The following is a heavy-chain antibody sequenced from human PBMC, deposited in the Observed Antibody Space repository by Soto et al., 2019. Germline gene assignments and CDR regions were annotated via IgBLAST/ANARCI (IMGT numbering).Heavy chain of an antibody. D-gene: IGHD3-10*01. J-gene: IGHJ6*02. V-gene: IGHV4-39*01. CDR3: ASEGSRYYYYHGMDV. CDR1: GGSISSSSYY. Sequence: SETLSLTCTVSGGSISSSSYYWGWIRQPPGKGLEWIGSIYYSGSTYYNPSLKSRVTISVDTSKNQFSLKLSSVTAADTAVYYCASEGSRYYYYHGMDVWGQGTTVTISS. CDR2: IYYSGST.